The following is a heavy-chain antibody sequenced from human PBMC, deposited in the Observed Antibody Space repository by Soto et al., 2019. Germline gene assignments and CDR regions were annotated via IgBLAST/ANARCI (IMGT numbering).Heavy chain of an antibody. CDR2: ISGSGDNT. V-gene: IGHV3-23*01. D-gene: IGHD3-22*01. J-gene: IGHJ4*02. CDR3: AKDRDYYDSPRYFDF. Sequence: HWVSDISGSGDNTYYADSVKGRFTISRDNSKNTLYLQMNSLRAEDTAVYYCAKDRDYYDSPRYFDFWGQGTLVTVSS.